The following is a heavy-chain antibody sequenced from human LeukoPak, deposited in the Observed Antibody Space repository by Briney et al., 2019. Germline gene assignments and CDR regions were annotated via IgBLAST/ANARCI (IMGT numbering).Heavy chain of an antibody. CDR1: GFTFSSYW. CDR2: IKQDGSEK. V-gene: IGHV3-7*01. Sequence: GSLRLSCAASGFTFSSYWMGWVRQAPGKGLEWVANIKQDGSEKYYVDSVKGRFTISRDNAKNSLYLQMNSLRAEDTAVYYCARVKYSSSWYYFDYWGQGTLVTVSS. CDR3: ARVKYSSSWYYFDY. D-gene: IGHD6-13*01. J-gene: IGHJ4*02.